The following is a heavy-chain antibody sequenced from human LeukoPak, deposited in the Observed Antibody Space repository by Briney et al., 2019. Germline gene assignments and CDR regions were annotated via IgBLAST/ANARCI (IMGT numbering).Heavy chain of an antibody. CDR3: ARDRWTLELPGGGTD. CDR1: GGTFSSYA. Sequence: GASVKVSCKASGGTFSSYAISWVRQAPGQGLEWMGGIIPIFGTANYAQKFQGRVTITADESTSTAYMELSSLRSEDTAVYYCARDRWTLELPGGGTDWGQGTLVTVSS. D-gene: IGHD1-7*01. V-gene: IGHV1-69*13. CDR2: IIPIFGTA. J-gene: IGHJ4*02.